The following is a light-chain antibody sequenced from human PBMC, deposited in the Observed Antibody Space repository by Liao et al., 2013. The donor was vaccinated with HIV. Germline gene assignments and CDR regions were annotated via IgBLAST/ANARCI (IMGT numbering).Light chain of an antibody. V-gene: IGLV3-1*01. J-gene: IGLJ1*01. CDR3: QAWDSSTDYV. Sequence: SYELTQPPSVSVSPGQTASITCSGDKLGNKFVCWYQQKPGQSPVLVIDQDTKRPSGIPERFSGSNSGNTATLTISGTQAMDEADYYCQAWDSSTDYVFGTGTKVTVL. CDR1: KLGNKF. CDR2: QDT.